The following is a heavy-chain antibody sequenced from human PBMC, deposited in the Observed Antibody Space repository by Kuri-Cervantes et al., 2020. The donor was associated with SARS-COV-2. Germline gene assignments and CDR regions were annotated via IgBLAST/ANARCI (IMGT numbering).Heavy chain of an antibody. CDR2: IRYDGSNK. D-gene: IGHD4-17*01. CDR3: AKDTNDYGDFTDFDN. V-gene: IGHV3-30*02. Sequence: GESLKISCAASGFTFSTYGMHWVRQATGKGREWVAFIRYDGSNKYYADSVKGRFTISRDNAKNSLYLQMNSLRAEDTALYYCAKDTNDYGDFTDFDNWGQGTLVTVSS. CDR1: GFTFSTYG. J-gene: IGHJ4*02.